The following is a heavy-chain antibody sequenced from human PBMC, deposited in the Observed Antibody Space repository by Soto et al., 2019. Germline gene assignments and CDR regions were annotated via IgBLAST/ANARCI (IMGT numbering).Heavy chain of an antibody. CDR1: GGTFSSYA. Sequence: ASVKVSCKASGGTFSSYAINWVRQAPGQGLEWMGWINPNSGGTNYAQKFQGRVTMTRDTSISTAYMELSRLRSDDTAVYYCARDIAAAGTFWGQGTLVTVSS. D-gene: IGHD6-13*01. J-gene: IGHJ4*02. CDR2: INPNSGGT. CDR3: ARDIAAAGTF. V-gene: IGHV1-2*02.